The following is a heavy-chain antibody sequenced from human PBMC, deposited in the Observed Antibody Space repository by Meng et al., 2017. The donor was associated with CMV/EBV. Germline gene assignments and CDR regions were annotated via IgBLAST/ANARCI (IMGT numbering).Heavy chain of an antibody. D-gene: IGHD4-17*01. CDR3: ARRNTVTQNDY. CDR1: GFTFSSYE. J-gene: IGHJ4*02. Sequence: GGSLRLSCAASGFTFSSYEMNWVRQAPGKGLEWVSYISSSGSTIYYADSVKGRFTISRDNAKNSLYLQMNSPRAEDTAVYYCARRNTVTQNDYWGQGTLVTVSS. V-gene: IGHV3-48*03. CDR2: ISSSGSTI.